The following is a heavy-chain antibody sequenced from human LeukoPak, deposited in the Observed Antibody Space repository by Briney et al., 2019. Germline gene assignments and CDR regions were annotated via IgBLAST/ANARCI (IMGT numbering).Heavy chain of an antibody. V-gene: IGHV1-24*01. J-gene: IGHJ4*02. CDR3: ATEPMVRGVTLY. CDR1: GYTLTELS. Sequence: ASVKVSCKVSGYTLTELSMHWVRQAPGKGLEWMGGFDPEDGETIYGQKFQGRVTMTEDTSTDTAYMELSSLRSEDTAVYYCATEPMVRGVTLYWGQGTLVTVSS. CDR2: FDPEDGET. D-gene: IGHD3-10*01.